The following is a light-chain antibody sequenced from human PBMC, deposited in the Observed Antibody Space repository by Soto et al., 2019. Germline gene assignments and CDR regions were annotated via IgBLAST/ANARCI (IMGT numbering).Light chain of an antibody. V-gene: IGKV1-5*01. CDR3: QQYNSYPGT. CDR1: QSISSW. Sequence: DIQMTQSPSTLSASVGDRVTITCRASQSISSWLAWYQQKPGKAPKLLIYDASSLESGFPSRFSGSGSGTEFTLTISTLQPDDFATYYCQQYNSYPGTFGQGTKVDI. CDR2: DAS. J-gene: IGKJ1*01.